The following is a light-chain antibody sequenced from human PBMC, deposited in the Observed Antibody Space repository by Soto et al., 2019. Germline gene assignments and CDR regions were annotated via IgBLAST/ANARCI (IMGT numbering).Light chain of an antibody. CDR2: GNS. Sequence: QSVLTQPPSVSGAPGQRVTISCTGSSSKIGAGYDVHWYQQLPGTAPKLLIYGNSNRPSGVPDRFSGSKSGTSASLAITGLQAEDEADYYCQSYDSSLSGYYVFGTGTKGTVL. J-gene: IGLJ1*01. CDR3: QSYDSSLSGYYV. CDR1: SSKIGAGYD. V-gene: IGLV1-40*01.